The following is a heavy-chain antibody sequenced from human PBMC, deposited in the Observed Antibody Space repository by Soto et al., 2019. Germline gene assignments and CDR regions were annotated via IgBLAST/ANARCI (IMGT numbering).Heavy chain of an antibody. CDR1: GFTFSSYG. Sequence: PWGSLRLSCAASGFTFSSYGMHWVRQAPGKGLEWVSFIWYDGSNKYYAYSVKVRFTISRDSSRNTLYLQMNSPRAEDTALYYCAKCIQVNWNYDAFNXWGQVTMVTVS. CDR3: AKCIQVNWNYDAFNX. V-gene: IGHV3-30*02. D-gene: IGHD1-7*01. J-gene: IGHJ3*02. CDR2: IWYDGSNK.